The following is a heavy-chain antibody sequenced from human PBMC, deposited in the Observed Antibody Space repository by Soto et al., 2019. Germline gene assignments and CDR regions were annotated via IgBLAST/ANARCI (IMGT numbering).Heavy chain of an antibody. CDR1: GYTFTSYS. V-gene: IGHV1-18*01. CDR2: INVYNGNT. J-gene: IGHJ5*02. CDR3: ARDLAVGWFDP. D-gene: IGHD2-2*01. Sequence: QVQLVQSGAEVKKPGASVKVSCKTSGYTFTSYSISWVRQAPGQGVEWMGWINVYNGNTKYAQNLQGRVTMTTDTSTGTAYMELRSLRSDDTAVYYCARDLAVGWFDPWGQGTLVTVSS.